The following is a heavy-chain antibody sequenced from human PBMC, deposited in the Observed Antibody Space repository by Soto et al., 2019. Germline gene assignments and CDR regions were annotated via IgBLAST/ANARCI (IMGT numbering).Heavy chain of an antibody. CDR3: AREGAMGLKY. J-gene: IGHJ4*02. V-gene: IGHV4-34*01. D-gene: IGHD5-18*01. CDR2: INHSGST. CDR1: GGSFSGYY. Sequence: LSLTCAVYGGSFSGYYWSWIRQPPGKGLEWIGEINHSGSTNYNPSLKSRVTISVDTSKNQFSLKLSSVTAADTAVYYCAREGAMGLKYRGQGTLVTVS.